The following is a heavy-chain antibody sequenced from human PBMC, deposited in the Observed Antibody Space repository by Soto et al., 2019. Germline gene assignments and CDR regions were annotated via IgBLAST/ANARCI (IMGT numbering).Heavy chain of an antibody. V-gene: IGHV1-69*01. Sequence: ACRGRVGSYAMGWAQQAPGQGLEWMGGIIPIFGTANYAQKFQGRVTITADESTSTAYMELSSLRSEDTVVYYCARGGIAARFGYWGQ. D-gene: IGHD6-13*01. CDR3: ARGGIAARFGY. J-gene: IGHJ4*02. CDR1: RGRVGSYA. CDR2: IIPIFGTA.